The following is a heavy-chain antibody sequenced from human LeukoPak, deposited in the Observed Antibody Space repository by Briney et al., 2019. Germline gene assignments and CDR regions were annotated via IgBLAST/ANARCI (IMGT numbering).Heavy chain of an antibody. V-gene: IGHV3-23*01. CDR2: IYYSGGNT. D-gene: IGHD2-2*01. CDR3: AKDQGQAVVPRRFDN. CDR1: GFMFSNFA. Sequence: EGSLRLSCAASGFMFSNFAMSWVRQAPGKGLEWVSTIYYSGGNTYSADSVKGRFTISRDNAKNTLYLQMNSLRAEETAVYYCAKDQGQAVVPRRFDNWGQGTLVTVSS. J-gene: IGHJ4*02.